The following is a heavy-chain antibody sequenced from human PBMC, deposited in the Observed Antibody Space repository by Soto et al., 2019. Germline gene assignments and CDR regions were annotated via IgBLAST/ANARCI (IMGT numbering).Heavy chain of an antibody. CDR3: ARKLGYCSGGSCYGTGFYYYGMDV. J-gene: IGHJ6*02. Sequence: GASVKVSCKASGGPFSSYAMSWVRQAPGQGLKWMGGIIPIFGTANYAQKFQGRVTITADESTSTAYVELSSLRSEDTAVYYCARKLGYCSGGSCYGTGFYYYGMDVWGQGSTVTVSS. V-gene: IGHV1-69*13. CDR2: IIPIFGTA. D-gene: IGHD2-15*01. CDR1: GGPFSSYA.